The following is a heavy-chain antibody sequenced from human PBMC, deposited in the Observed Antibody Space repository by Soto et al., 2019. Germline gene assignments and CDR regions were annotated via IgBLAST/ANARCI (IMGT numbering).Heavy chain of an antibody. Sequence: ASVKVSSKASGYTFTSYDINWVRQANGQGLEWMGWMNPNSGNTGYAQKFQGRVTMTRNTSISTAYMELSSLRSEDTAVYYCARVLGYCSGGSCYPSDYWGQGTLVTVSS. CDR2: MNPNSGNT. V-gene: IGHV1-8*01. D-gene: IGHD2-15*01. J-gene: IGHJ4*02. CDR1: GYTFTSYD. CDR3: ARVLGYCSGGSCYPSDY.